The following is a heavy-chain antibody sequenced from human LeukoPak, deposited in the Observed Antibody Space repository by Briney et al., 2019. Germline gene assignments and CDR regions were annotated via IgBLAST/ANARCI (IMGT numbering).Heavy chain of an antibody. V-gene: IGHV1-2*02. CDR2: INPNSGGT. D-gene: IGHD6-13*01. CDR1: GYTFTGYY. Sequence: ASVKVSCKASGYTFTGYYMHWVRQAPGQGLEWMGWINPNSGGTNYAQKLQGRVTMTRDTSISTAYMELSRLRSDDTAVYYCARPPSPGIAAAGTDYWGQGTLVTVSS. J-gene: IGHJ4*02. CDR3: ARPPSPGIAAAGTDY.